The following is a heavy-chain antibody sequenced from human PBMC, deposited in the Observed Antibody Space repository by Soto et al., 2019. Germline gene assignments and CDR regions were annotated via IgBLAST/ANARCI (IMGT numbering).Heavy chain of an antibody. CDR3: ARTTIAVAGRVSWFDP. V-gene: IGHV1-69*02. CDR2: IIPILGIA. D-gene: IGHD6-19*01. Sequence: ASVNVSCKASGGTFSSYTISWVRQAPGQGLEWMGRIIPILGIANYAQKFQGRVTITADKSTSTAYMELSSLRSEDTAVYYCARTTIAVAGRVSWFDPWGQGTLVTVSS. CDR1: GGTFSSYT. J-gene: IGHJ5*02.